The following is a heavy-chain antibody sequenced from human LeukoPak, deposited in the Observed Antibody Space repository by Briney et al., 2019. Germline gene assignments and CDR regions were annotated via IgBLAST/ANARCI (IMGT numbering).Heavy chain of an antibody. D-gene: IGHD6-19*01. CDR1: GFTFSSYW. V-gene: IGHV2-70*01. CDR2: IDWVDDK. Sequence: LRLSCAASGFTFSSYWMSWIRQPPGKALEWLALIDWVDDKYYSTSLKTRLTISKDTSKNQVVLTMTNMDPVDTATYYCARTYTSIAVAGYYFDYWGQGTLVTVSS. CDR3: ARTYTSIAVAGYYFDY. J-gene: IGHJ4*02.